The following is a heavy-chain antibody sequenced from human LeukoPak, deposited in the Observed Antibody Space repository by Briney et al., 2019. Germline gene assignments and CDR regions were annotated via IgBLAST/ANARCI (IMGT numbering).Heavy chain of an antibody. CDR2: IEEYGNEI. CDR1: GFTFSTYW. J-gene: IGHJ4*02. V-gene: IGHV3-7*01. D-gene: IGHD3-10*01. Sequence: GGSLRLSCAASGFTFSTYWMGWVRQAPGKGLEWVANIEEYGNEIHYVDSVKGRFTISRDNTKTSLYLQMNSLRVEDTAVYYCARGSGIYTIYFDYWGQGSLVTVSP. CDR3: ARGSGIYTIYFDY.